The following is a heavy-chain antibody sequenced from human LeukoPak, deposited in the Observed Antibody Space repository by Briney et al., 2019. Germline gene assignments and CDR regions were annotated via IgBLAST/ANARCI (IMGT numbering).Heavy chain of an antibody. CDR2: ISSSSSYI. V-gene: IGHV3-21*01. Sequence: GGSLRLSCAASGFTFSSYSMNWVRQAPGKGLEWVSSISSSSSYIYYADSVKGRFTISRDNAKNSLYLQMNSLRAEDTAVYYCARGYDSSGYYESLGYWGQGTLVTVSS. D-gene: IGHD3-22*01. CDR1: GFTFSSYS. CDR3: ARGYDSSGYYESLGY. J-gene: IGHJ4*02.